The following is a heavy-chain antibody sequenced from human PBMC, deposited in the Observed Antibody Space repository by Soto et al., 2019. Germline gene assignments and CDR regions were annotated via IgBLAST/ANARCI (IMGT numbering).Heavy chain of an antibody. CDR2: ISPGSRYP. J-gene: IGHJ5*02. CDR1: GFTFGDSY. Sequence: PGGSLRLSCAGSGFTFGDSYMSWIRQAPGKGLEWLSYISPGSRYPAYADSVKGRFTISRDNAKRSLYLQMMSLTAEDTAIYYCVRGGGGGMFDPWGQGTMVTVSS. D-gene: IGHD2-15*01. V-gene: IGHV3-11*06. CDR3: VRGGGGGMFDP.